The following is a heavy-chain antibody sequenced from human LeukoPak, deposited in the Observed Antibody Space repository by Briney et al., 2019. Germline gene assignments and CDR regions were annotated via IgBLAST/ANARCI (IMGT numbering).Heavy chain of an antibody. J-gene: IGHJ4*02. V-gene: IGHV1-46*01. CDR3: AKLYYGSGSYFD. CDR2: INPSGGST. Sequence: ASVKVSCKASGYTFTSYYMHWVRQAPGQGLEWMGIINPSGGSTSYAQKFQGRVTMTRDTSTSTVYMELSSLRAEDTAVYYCAKLYYGSGSYFDWGQGTLVTVSS. D-gene: IGHD3-10*01. CDR1: GYTFTSYY.